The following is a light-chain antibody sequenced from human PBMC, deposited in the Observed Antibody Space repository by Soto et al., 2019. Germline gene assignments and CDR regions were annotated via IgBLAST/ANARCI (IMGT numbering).Light chain of an antibody. CDR1: NSDIGYYDH. J-gene: IGLJ2*01. Sequence: QSVLAQPASVSGSPGQSITVSCTGTNSDIGYYDHVSWFQQHPGKVPKLLIYDVNNRPSGVSNRFSGSKSGNTASLTISGLQAEDEAEYFCSSYTRFTTVVFGGGTKVTVL. V-gene: IGLV2-14*01. CDR3: SSYTRFTTVV. CDR2: DVN.